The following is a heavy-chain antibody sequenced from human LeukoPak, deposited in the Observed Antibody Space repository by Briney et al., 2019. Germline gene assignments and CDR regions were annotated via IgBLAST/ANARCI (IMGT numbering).Heavy chain of an antibody. CDR3: ARARVAFHAFDI. D-gene: IGHD2-15*01. J-gene: IGHJ3*02. CDR2: IWYDGSNK. CDR1: GFTFSSYG. Sequence: GGSLRLSCAASGFTFSSYGMHWVRQAPGKGLEWVAVIWYDGSNKYYADSVKGRFTISRDNSKNTLYLQMNSLRAEDTAVYYCARARVAFHAFDIWGQGTMVTVSS. V-gene: IGHV3-33*01.